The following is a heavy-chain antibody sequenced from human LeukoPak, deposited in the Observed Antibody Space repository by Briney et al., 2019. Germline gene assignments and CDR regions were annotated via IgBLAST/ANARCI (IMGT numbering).Heavy chain of an antibody. Sequence: ASVKVSCKASGYTFTSYGISWVQQAPGQGLEWMGWISAYNGNTNYAQKPQGRVTMTTDTSTSTAYMELRSLRSDDTAVYYCARRSRATYYYDSSGYYYEGFDDAFDIWGQGTMVTVSS. V-gene: IGHV1-18*01. J-gene: IGHJ3*02. CDR2: ISAYNGNT. D-gene: IGHD3-22*01. CDR3: ARRSRATYYYDSSGYYYEGFDDAFDI. CDR1: GYTFTSYG.